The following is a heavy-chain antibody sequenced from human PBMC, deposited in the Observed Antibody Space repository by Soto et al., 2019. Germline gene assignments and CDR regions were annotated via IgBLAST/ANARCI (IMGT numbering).Heavy chain of an antibody. D-gene: IGHD3-3*01. V-gene: IGHV1-46*01. CDR3: ARPLRFLDPRDNYAMDV. Sequence: QVQLVQSGAEVKKPGASVNVSCKASGYTFTNFHLHWVRQAPGQRLEWMGIINPSGGSTRYAQEFQGRVVMTRDTSTNTVYMELGRLRYEDTAVYYCARPLRFLDPRDNYAMDVWGQGTTVTVSS. CDR1: GYTFTNFH. CDR2: INPSGGST. J-gene: IGHJ6*02.